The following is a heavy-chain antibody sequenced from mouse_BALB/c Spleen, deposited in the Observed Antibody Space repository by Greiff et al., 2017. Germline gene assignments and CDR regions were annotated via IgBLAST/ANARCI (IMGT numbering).Heavy chain of an antibody. CDR1: GFTFSDYY. Sequence: EVKVVESGGGLVKPGGSLKLSCAASGFTFSDYYMYWVRQTPEKRLEWVATISDGGSYTYYPDSVKGRFTISRDNTKNNLYLQMSSLKSEDTAMYYCARDYYGNGYFDVWGAGTTVTVSS. V-gene: IGHV5-4*02. CDR2: ISDGGSYT. D-gene: IGHD2-1*01. J-gene: IGHJ1*01. CDR3: ARDYYGNGYFDV.